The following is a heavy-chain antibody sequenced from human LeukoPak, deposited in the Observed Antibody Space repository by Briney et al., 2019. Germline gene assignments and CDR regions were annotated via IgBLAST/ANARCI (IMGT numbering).Heavy chain of an antibody. V-gene: IGHV3-9*01. CDR3: AKESSYCSSTSCYSGSFDY. CDR1: GFTFYDYA. Sequence: GRSLRLSCAASGFTFYDYAMHWVRQAPGKGLEWVSGISWNSGSIGYADSVKGRFTISRDNAKNSLYLQMNSLRAEDTALYYCAKESSYCSSTSCYSGSFDYWGQGTLVTVSS. J-gene: IGHJ4*02. D-gene: IGHD2-2*02. CDR2: ISWNSGSI.